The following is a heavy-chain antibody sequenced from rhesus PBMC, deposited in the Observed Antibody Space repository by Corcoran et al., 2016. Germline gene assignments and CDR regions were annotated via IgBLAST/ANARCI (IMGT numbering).Heavy chain of an antibody. CDR2: INPSNGHT. CDR3: ARGYWYFDI. J-gene: IGHJ2*01. CDR1: GYNFTSYS. Sequence: QVQLVQSGAEVKKPGASVKLSCKASGYNFTSYSINWVRQAPGQGLEWMGWINPSNGHTGYAQKFQGRVTMTRDTSTSTAYMELSSLRSEDTAVYYCARGYWYFDIWGPGTPITISS. V-gene: IGHV1-200*01.